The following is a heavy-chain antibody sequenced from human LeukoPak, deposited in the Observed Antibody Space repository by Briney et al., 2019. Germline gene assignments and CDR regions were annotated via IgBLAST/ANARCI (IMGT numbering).Heavy chain of an antibody. CDR1: GYTFTNYG. CDR2: INTYNGNT. CDR3: ARNSPRDVAGRQFLPGVLSLLSQCDNCFDP. D-gene: IGHD7-27*01. J-gene: IGHJ5*02. Sequence: SSVKVSCKASGYTFTNYGISWVRQAPGQGLEWMGWINTYNGNTNYAQKFQGRVTMTTETSTSTAYMELRSLRSDATAVYYCARNSPRDVAGRQFLPGVLSLLSQCDNCFDPWGQGTLVSVSS. V-gene: IGHV1-18*04.